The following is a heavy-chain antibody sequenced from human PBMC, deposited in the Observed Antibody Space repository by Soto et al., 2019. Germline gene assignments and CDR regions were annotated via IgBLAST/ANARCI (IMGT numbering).Heavy chain of an antibody. V-gene: IGHV1-69*01. Sequence: QVQLVQSGAEVKEPGSSVKVSCKASGGTLSSYAISWVRQAPGQGLEWMGGIIPIFGTTNHAQKFQGSLTITADESTSTAYMELSSLRSEDTAVYYCARVPPGYCSGGTCFTYYFDHWGQGTLVTVSS. D-gene: IGHD2-15*01. CDR3: ARVPPGYCSGGTCFTYYFDH. CDR1: GGTLSSYA. J-gene: IGHJ4*02. CDR2: IIPIFGTT.